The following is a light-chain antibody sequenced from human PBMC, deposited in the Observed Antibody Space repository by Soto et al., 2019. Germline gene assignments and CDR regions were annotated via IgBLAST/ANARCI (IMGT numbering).Light chain of an antibody. Sequence: DIVLTQSPATLSLSPGQRATLSCRASQSVSSSYLAWYQQKPGQAPRLLIYASSNRATGIPDRFSGSGSGTDFTLTISRLEPEDFAVYYCQQYGSSPTTFGQGTKVDIK. CDR3: QQYGSSPTT. J-gene: IGKJ1*01. CDR2: ASS. V-gene: IGKV3-20*01. CDR1: QSVSSSY.